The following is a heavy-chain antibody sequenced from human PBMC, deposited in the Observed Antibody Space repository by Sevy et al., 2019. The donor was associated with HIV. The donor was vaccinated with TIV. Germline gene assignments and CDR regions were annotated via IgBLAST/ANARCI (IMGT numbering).Heavy chain of an antibody. Sequence: ASVKVSCKASGYTFTSYAMNWVRQAPGQGLEWMGWINTNTGNPTYAHGFTGRFVFSLDTSVSTAYLQISSLKAEDTAVYYCARLDYYGSGSYYLGGQYYYYGMDVWGQGTTVTVSS. J-gene: IGHJ6*02. D-gene: IGHD3-10*01. CDR1: GYTFTSYA. CDR2: INTNTGNP. CDR3: ARLDYYGSGSYYLGGQYYYYGMDV. V-gene: IGHV7-4-1*02.